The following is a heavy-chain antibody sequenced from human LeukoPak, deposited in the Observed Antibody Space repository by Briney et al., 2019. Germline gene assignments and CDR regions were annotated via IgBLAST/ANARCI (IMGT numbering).Heavy chain of an antibody. CDR3: AKEGDYYYYYMDV. V-gene: IGHV3-30*02. Sequence: GGSLRLSCAASGFTFSSYGMHWVRQAPGKGLEWVAFIRYDGSNKYYADSVKGRFTISRDNSKNTLYLRMNSLRAEDTAVYYRAKEGDYYYYYMDVWGKGTTVTVSS. CDR1: GFTFSSYG. CDR2: IRYDGSNK. J-gene: IGHJ6*03. D-gene: IGHD1-26*01.